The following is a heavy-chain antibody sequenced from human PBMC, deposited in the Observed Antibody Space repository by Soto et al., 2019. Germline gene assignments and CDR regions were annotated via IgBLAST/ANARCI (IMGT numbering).Heavy chain of an antibody. CDR1: GGTFSSYT. J-gene: IGHJ3*02. CDR3: ARARYQPQTGADAFDI. V-gene: IGHV1-69*02. Sequence: QVQLVQSGAEVKKPGSSVKVSCKASGGTFSSYTISWVRQAPGQGLEWMGRIIPILGIANYAQKFQGRVTITADKSTRTAYMELSSLRSEDTAVYYCARARYQPQTGADAFDIWGQGTMVTVSS. CDR2: IIPILGIA. D-gene: IGHD2-2*01.